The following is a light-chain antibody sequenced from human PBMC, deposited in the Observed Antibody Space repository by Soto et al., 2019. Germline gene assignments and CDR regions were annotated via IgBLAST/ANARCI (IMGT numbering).Light chain of an antibody. CDR2: DDN. CDR1: DIGGKS. CDR3: QVWDSGSDHWV. Sequence: SYELTQPPSVSVAPGQTARMTCGGNDIGGKSVHWYQQKPGQAPVLVVYDDNARYSGIPERFSGSNSGNTATLTISRVEAGDEADFYCQVWDSGSDHWVFGGGTKLTVL. J-gene: IGLJ3*02. V-gene: IGLV3-21*02.